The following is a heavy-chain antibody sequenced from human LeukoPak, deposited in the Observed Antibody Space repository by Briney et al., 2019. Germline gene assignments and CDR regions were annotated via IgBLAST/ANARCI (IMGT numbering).Heavy chain of an antibody. V-gene: IGHV4-4*02. J-gene: IGHJ4*02. D-gene: IGHD6-13*01. CDR1: GGSISSRNW. CDR2: IYHSGST. CDR3: AGHTPYSSSWFRGYFDY. Sequence: PSETLSLTCAVSGGSISSRNWWSWVRQPPGKGLEWIGEIYHSGSTNYNPSLKSRVTISVDKSRNQFSLKLSSVTAADTAVYYCAGHTPYSSSWFRGYFDYWGQGTLVTVSS.